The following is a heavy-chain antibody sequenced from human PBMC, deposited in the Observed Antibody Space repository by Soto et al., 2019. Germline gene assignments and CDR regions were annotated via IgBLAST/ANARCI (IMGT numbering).Heavy chain of an antibody. Sequence: PSETLSLTCTVSGGSISSYYWSWIRQPPGKGLKWIGYIYYSGSTNYNPSLKSRVTISVDTSKNQFSLKLSSVTAADTAVYYCAREGIFAEAVDYYYYYGMDVWGQGTTVTVSS. V-gene: IGHV4-59*01. D-gene: IGHD3-9*01. CDR2: IYYSGST. J-gene: IGHJ6*02. CDR3: AREGIFAEAVDYYYYYGMDV. CDR1: GGSISSYY.